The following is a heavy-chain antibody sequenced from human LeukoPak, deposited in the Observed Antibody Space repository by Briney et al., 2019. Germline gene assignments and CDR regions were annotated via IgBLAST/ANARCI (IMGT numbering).Heavy chain of an antibody. CDR3: ARDVDTFFDY. V-gene: IGHV4-4*07. J-gene: IGHJ4*02. D-gene: IGHD5-18*01. Sequence: KPSETLSLTCTVSGGSMSSYYWSLVRQPAGKGLEWIGRIYASGSTYYNPSLKSRVTMSVDTSKNQFSLKLTSVTAADTAVYYCARDVDTFFDYWGQGTLVTVSS. CDR2: IYASGST. CDR1: GGSMSSYY.